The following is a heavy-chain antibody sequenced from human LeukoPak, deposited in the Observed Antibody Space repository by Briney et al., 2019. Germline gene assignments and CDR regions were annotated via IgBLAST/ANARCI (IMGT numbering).Heavy chain of an antibody. J-gene: IGHJ4*02. V-gene: IGHV3-9*01. Sequence: GGSLRLSCAASGFTFDDYAMHWVRQAPGKGREWVSGISWNSGSIGYADSVKGRFTISRDNAKNSLYLQMNSLRAEDTALYYCAKSEDYDSSGYYGYWGQGTLVTVSS. CDR1: GFTFDDYA. D-gene: IGHD3-22*01. CDR2: ISWNSGSI. CDR3: AKSEDYDSSGYYGY.